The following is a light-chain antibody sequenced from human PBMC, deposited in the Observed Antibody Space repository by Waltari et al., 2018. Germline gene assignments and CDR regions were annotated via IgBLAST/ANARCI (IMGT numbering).Light chain of an antibody. CDR1: SSNIGGNT. CDR3: AACDDSLNAVV. CDR2: NNN. Sequence: QSVLTQPPSASGTPGQRVTISCSGSSSNIGGNTVNWYQQLPGAAPKLLIYNNNQRPSGFPDRFSGSNSGTAASLGISSRQSEDEAQYYCAACDDSLNAVVFGGGTKLAVL. V-gene: IGLV1-44*01. J-gene: IGLJ2*01.